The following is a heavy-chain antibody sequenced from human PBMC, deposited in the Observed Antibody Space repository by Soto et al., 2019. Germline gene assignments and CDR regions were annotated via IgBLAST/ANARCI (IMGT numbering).Heavy chain of an antibody. CDR1: GFSLSISGVG. J-gene: IGHJ5*02. V-gene: IGHV2-5*02. D-gene: IGHD6-19*01. CDR3: AHRPIVPAGTRGVAWFDP. CDR2: IYWDDDK. Sequence: QITLRESGPTLVKPTQTLTLTCTFSGFSLSISGVGVGWIRQPPGKALEWLAFIYWDDDKRYSPSLKSSVTITKDTAKNQVVHTMTNMDPVDTGTYYGAHRPIVPAGTRGVAWFDPWGQGTLVTVSS.